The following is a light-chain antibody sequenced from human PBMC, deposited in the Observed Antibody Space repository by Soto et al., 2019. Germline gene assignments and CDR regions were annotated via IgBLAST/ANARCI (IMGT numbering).Light chain of an antibody. CDR3: QQTSSFPLN. Sequence: DSQMTQSPSYVSASVGDRVTITCRASHGVSNWVAWYRRKEGKAPKLLIYGASTLESDVPARFSGSGSGTNFTLNIDSLQPEDFATYFCQQTSSFPLNFGGGTKVEIK. CDR1: HGVSNW. CDR2: GAS. J-gene: IGKJ4*01. V-gene: IGKV1-12*01.